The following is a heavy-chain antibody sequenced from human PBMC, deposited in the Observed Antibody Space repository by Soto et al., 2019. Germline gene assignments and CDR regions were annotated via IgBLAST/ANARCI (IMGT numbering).Heavy chain of an antibody. D-gene: IGHD4-17*01. CDR1: GFTFDDYA. V-gene: IGHV3-9*01. CDR2: ISWNSGSI. CDR3: ARPRGYGVLDAYDI. Sequence: SLRLSCASSGFTFDDYAMHCVRESPGKGLEWVSGISWNSGSIGYADSVKGRFTISRDSSTTTLQFNRLRTEDTAVYYCARPRGYGVLDAYDILGQGAMVNVSS. J-gene: IGHJ3*02.